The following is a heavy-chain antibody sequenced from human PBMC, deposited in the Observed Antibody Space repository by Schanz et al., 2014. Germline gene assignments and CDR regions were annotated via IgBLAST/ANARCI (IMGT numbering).Heavy chain of an antibody. CDR1: GGSLSGHY. D-gene: IGHD3-10*01. V-gene: IGHV4-34*01. Sequence: QVQLQQWGAGLLKPSETLSLTCVVSGGSLSGHYWSWLRQSPGKGPEWIGEISHDGTTNYNPSLKSRVTISGDPSKIQFSLNLTSVTAADTAVYYCASRRRMGISMVRGILKGWFDPWGQGTLVTVSS. CDR3: ASRRRMGISMVRGILKGWFDP. J-gene: IGHJ5*02. CDR2: ISHDGTT.